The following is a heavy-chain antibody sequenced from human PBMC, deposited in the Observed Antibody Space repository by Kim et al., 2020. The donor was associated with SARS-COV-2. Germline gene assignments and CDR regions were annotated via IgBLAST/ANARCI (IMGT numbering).Heavy chain of an antibody. V-gene: IGHV3-23*01. J-gene: IGHJ4*02. Sequence: TIHSAESVKGRFTIARDNSRNTLYLQMNSLRAEDTAVYYCANFPDSGLDYWGQGSLVTVSS. CDR2: TI. CDR3: ANFPDSGLDY. D-gene: IGHD3-10*01.